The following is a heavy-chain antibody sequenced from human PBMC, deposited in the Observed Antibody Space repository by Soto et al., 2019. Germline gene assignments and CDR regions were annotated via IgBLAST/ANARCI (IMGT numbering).Heavy chain of an antibody. CDR3: ARDKLSTPGHYYYMDV. Sequence: ASVKVSCKASGYTFTSYGISWVRQAPGQGLEWMGWISAYNGNTNYAQKLQGRVTMTTDTSTSTVYMELSSLRSEDTAVYYCARDKLSTPGHYYYMDVWGKGTTVTVSS. CDR2: ISAYNGNT. J-gene: IGHJ6*03. V-gene: IGHV1-18*01. CDR1: GYTFTSYG. D-gene: IGHD1-1*01.